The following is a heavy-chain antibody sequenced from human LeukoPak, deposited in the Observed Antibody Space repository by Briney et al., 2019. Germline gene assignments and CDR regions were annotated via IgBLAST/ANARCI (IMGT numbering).Heavy chain of an antibody. Sequence: SETLSLTCTVSGGSISSYYWSWIRQPPGKGLEWIGYIYYSGSTNYNPSLKSRVTISVDTSKNQFSLKLCSVTAADTAVYYCARDGRAFDIWGQGTMVTVSS. CDR3: ARDGRAFDI. D-gene: IGHD3/OR15-3a*01. V-gene: IGHV4-59*01. CDR2: IYYSGST. CDR1: GGSISSYY. J-gene: IGHJ3*02.